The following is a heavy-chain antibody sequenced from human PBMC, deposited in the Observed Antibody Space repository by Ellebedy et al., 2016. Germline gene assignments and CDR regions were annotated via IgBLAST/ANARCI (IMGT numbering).Heavy chain of an antibody. CDR1: GFTVSSNY. V-gene: IGHV3-66*01. D-gene: IGHD3-22*01. J-gene: IGHJ6*02. Sequence: GGSLRLSCAASGFTVSSNYMSWVRQAPGKGLEWVSVIYSGGSTYYADSVKGRFTISRDNSKNTLYLQMNSLRAEDTAVYYCARDNPHSSGYYYAPYYYYGMDVWGQGTTVTVSS. CDR2: IYSGGST. CDR3: ARDNPHSSGYYYAPYYYYGMDV.